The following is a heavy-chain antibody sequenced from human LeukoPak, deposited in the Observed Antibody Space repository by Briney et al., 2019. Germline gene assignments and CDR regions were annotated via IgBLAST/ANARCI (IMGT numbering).Heavy chain of an antibody. CDR2: ISAYNGNT. CDR1: GYTFTCYG. J-gene: IGHJ4*02. D-gene: IGHD5-12*01. CDR3: AREASGYSITTDDY. Sequence: ASVKVSCKASGYTFTCYGISWVRQAPGQGLEWMGWISAYNGNTNYAQKLQGRVTMTTDTSTSTAYMELRSLRSDDTAVYYCAREASGYSITTDDYWGQGTLVTVSS. V-gene: IGHV1-18*01.